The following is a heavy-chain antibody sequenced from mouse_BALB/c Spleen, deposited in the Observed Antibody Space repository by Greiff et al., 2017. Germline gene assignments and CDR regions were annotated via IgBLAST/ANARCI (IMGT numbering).Heavy chain of an antibody. CDR2: ISSGGST. D-gene: IGHD1-1*01. V-gene: IGHV5-6-5*01. CDR1: GFTFSSYA. Sequence: EVQLVESGGGLVKPGGSQKLSCAASGFTFSSYAMSWVRQTPEKRLEWVASISSGGSTYYPDSVKGRFTISRDNARNILYLQMSSLRSEDTAMYYCARGPITTDAMDYWGQGTSVTVSA. J-gene: IGHJ4*01. CDR3: ARGPITTDAMDY.